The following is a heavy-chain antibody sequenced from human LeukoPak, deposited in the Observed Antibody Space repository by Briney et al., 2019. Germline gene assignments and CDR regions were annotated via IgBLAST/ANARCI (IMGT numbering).Heavy chain of an antibody. CDR3: ASYGIIVAWGAFDI. CDR2: ISAYNGNT. CDR1: GYTFTSYG. J-gene: IGHJ3*02. V-gene: IGHV1-18*01. Sequence: GASVKVSCKASGYTFTSYGISWVRQAPGQGFEWMGWISAYNGNTNYAQKLQGRVTMTTDTSTSTAYMEVRSLRSDDTAVYYCASYGIIVAWGAFDIWGQGTMVTVSS. D-gene: IGHD3-22*01.